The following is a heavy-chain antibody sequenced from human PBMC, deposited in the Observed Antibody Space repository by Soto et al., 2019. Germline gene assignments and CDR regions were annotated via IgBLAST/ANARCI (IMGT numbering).Heavy chain of an antibody. J-gene: IGHJ6*02. CDR3: ARDQDLGGYDLRPMYGLDV. Sequence: GGSLRLSCATSGFTFDDYAMHWVRQIPGKGLEWVSGINWNSETVGYADSVKGRFTISRDSVKNSLYLQMTTLRPEDTALYFCARDQDLGGYDLRPMYGLDVWGQGTTVTVSS. D-gene: IGHD5-12*01. V-gene: IGHV3-9*01. CDR2: INWNSETV. CDR1: GFTFDDYA.